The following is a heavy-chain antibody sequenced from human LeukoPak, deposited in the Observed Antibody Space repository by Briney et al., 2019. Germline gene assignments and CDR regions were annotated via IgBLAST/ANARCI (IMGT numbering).Heavy chain of an antibody. D-gene: IGHD3-10*01. CDR3: ASGAYAGVGS. V-gene: IGHV3-7*01. Sequence: PGGSLRLSCAASGFTFSDYYMSWIRQAPGKGLEWVANIKEDGSTKYYVDSVKGRFTISRDNADNSLFLDMKNLRVEDTAVYYCASGAYAGVGSWGQGTLVTVSS. J-gene: IGHJ5*02. CDR2: IKEDGSTK. CDR1: GFTFSDYY.